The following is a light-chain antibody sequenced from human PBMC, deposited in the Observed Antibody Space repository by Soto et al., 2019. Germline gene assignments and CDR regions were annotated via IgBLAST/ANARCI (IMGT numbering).Light chain of an antibody. CDR3: QQYNNWPPGT. CDR1: QSVSSN. CDR2: GAS. Sequence: EIVMTQSPATLSVSTGERATLSCRASQSVSSNLAWYQQKPGQAPRLLIYGASTRATGIPARFSGSGSGTEFTLTISSLQSEDCAVYYCQQYNNWPPGTFGQGTKLEIK. V-gene: IGKV3-15*01. J-gene: IGKJ2*01.